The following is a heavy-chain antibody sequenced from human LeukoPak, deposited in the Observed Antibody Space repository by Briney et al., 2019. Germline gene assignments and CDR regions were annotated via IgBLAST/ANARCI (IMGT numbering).Heavy chain of an antibody. CDR1: GFTVSSNY. V-gene: IGHV4-34*01. CDR2: INHSGST. Sequence: GSLRLSCAASGFTVSSNYMSWIRQPPGKGLEWIGEINHSGSTNYNPSLKSRVTISVDTSKNQFSLKLSSVTAADTAVYYCARGSYWGKGTTVTVSS. CDR3: ARGSY. J-gene: IGHJ6*04. D-gene: IGHD6-6*01.